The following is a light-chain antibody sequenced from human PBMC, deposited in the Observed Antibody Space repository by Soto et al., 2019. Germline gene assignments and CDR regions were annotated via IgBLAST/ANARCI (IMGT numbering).Light chain of an antibody. Sequence: DIVLTQSPGTLSSSPGERATLSCRASQSVSSSCLAWYQQKPGQAPRLLIYGASSRATGIPDRFSGSGSGTDFTLTISSLEPEDFAVYYCQQYCSSPPWTFGQGTKVEIK. CDR3: QQYCSSPPWT. J-gene: IGKJ1*01. CDR1: QSVSSSC. CDR2: GAS. V-gene: IGKV3-20*01.